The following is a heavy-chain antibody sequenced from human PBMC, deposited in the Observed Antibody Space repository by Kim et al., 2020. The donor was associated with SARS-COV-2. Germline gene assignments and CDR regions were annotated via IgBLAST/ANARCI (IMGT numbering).Heavy chain of an antibody. V-gene: IGHV3-64D*09. Sequence: YNADSVKGRYTIPRDNSKNTLYLQMSSLRAEDTAVYYCVKGLGISGDLGYWGQGTLVTVSS. CDR3: VKGLGISGDLGY. D-gene: IGHD7-27*01. J-gene: IGHJ4*02.